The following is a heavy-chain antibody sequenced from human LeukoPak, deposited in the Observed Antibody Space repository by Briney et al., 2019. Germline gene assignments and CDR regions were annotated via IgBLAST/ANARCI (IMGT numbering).Heavy chain of an antibody. D-gene: IGHD6-13*01. Sequence: GGSLRLSCSPSVFPLRSYAMSLVRPAPGKGLGWVSAICGISGSTYYADSVKGRFTISRDNSKNTRYLEMNNRGVDDTAVYYCAKDSSGDSTAWSPFDYWGQGTLVTVSS. J-gene: IGHJ4*02. CDR1: VFPLRSYA. CDR3: AKDSSGDSTAWSPFDY. CDR2: ICGISGST. V-gene: IGHV3-23*01.